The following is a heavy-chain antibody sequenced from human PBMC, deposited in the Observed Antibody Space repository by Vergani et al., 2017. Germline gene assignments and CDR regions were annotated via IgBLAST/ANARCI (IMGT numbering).Heavy chain of an antibody. CDR1: GYTFTSYA. D-gene: IGHD6-19*01. CDR2: INTNTGNP. V-gene: IGHV7-4-1*02. CDR3: ARVIDLSIGWSISFCYYYGMDV. Sequence: QVQLVQSGAEVKKPGSSVKVSCKASGYTFTSYAMNWVRQAPGQGLEWMGWINTNTGNPTYAQGFTGRFVFSLDTSVSTAYLQISSLKAEDTAVYYCARVIDLSIGWSISFCYYYGMDVWGQGTTVTVSS. J-gene: IGHJ6*02.